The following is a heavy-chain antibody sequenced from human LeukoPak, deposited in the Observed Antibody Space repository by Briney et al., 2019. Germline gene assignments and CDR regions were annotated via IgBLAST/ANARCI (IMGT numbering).Heavy chain of an antibody. CDR1: GYSFSTHW. V-gene: IGHV5-51*01. J-gene: IGHJ4*02. D-gene: IGHD1-1*01. Sequence: GEAPKISCCGSGYSFSTHWIGWGRQLPGKGLGGMGILYPGDSDTRYGPSLQGQVTTSADKSISTPYMQWSSLKASDTGMYYCARRAATAYDYFDYWGEGTPVTVPS. CDR3: ARRAATAYDYFDY. CDR2: LYPGDSDT.